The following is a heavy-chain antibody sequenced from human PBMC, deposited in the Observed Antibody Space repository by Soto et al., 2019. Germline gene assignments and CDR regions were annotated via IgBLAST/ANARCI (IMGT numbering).Heavy chain of an antibody. CDR2: ISAYNGNT. CDR3: ARFYSNRYENVEYYYYNYMDV. J-gene: IGHJ6*03. CDR1: GYTFTSYG. D-gene: IGHD4-4*01. Sequence: ASVKVSCKASGYTFTSYGISWVRQAPGQGLEWMGWISAYNGNTNYAQKLQGRVTMTTDTSTSTAYMELRSLRSDDTAVYYCARFYSNRYENVEYYYYNYMDVWGKGTTVTVS. V-gene: IGHV1-18*01.